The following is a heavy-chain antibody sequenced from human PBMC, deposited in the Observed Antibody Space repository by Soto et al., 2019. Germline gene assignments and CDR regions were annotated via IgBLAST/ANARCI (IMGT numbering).Heavy chain of an antibody. J-gene: IGHJ4*02. CDR3: ARSLYGDNVDF. Sequence: QVQLVQSGAEVKKPGASVKVSCKASGYTFTSYDINWVRQATGQGLERMGWMHPNSGNTGYAQKFQGRVSITRNTSISTAYMELSSLRSDDTAVYYCARSLYGDNVDFWGQGTLVTVSS. CDR1: GYTFTSYD. D-gene: IGHD4-17*01. V-gene: IGHV1-8*01. CDR2: MHPNSGNT.